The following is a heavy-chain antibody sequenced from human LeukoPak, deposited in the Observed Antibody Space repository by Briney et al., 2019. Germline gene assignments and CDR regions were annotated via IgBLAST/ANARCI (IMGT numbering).Heavy chain of an antibody. V-gene: IGHV1-69*05. CDR3: ARGRDGYNFRFDY. Sequence: SVKVSCKASGGTFSSYAISWVRQAPGQGLEWMGGIIPIFGTANYAQKFQGRVTITTDESTGTAYMELSSLRSEDTAVYYCARGRDGYNFRFDYWGQGTLVTVSS. CDR2: IIPIFGTA. J-gene: IGHJ4*02. D-gene: IGHD5-24*01. CDR1: GGTFSSYA.